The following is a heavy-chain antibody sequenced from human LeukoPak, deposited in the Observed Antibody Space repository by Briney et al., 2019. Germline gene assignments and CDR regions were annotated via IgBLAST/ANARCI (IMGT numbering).Heavy chain of an antibody. CDR1: GYTFTGYY. J-gene: IGHJ4*02. CDR3: ARVRPSHITMIVVAMDY. V-gene: IGHV1-2*04. Sequence: ASVKVSCKASGYTFTGYYMHWVRQAPGQGLEWMGWINPNSGGTNYAQKFQGWVTMTRDTSISTAYMELSRLRSDDTAVYYCARVRPSHITMIVVAMDYWGQGTLVTVSS. CDR2: INPNSGGT. D-gene: IGHD3-22*01.